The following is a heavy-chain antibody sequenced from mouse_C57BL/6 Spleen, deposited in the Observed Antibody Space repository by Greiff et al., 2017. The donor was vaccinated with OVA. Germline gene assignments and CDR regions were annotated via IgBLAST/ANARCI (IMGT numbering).Heavy chain of an antibody. CDR3: TGLYYGREDYFDY. Sequence: EVQGVESGGGLVQPGGSMKLSCAASGFTFSDAWMDWVRQSPEKGLEWVAEIRNKANNHATYYAESVKGRFTISRDDSKSSVYLQMNSLRAEDTGIYYCTGLYYGREDYFDYWGQGTTLTVSS. J-gene: IGHJ2*01. D-gene: IGHD1-1*01. CDR2: IRNKANNHAT. CDR1: GFTFSDAW. V-gene: IGHV6-6*01.